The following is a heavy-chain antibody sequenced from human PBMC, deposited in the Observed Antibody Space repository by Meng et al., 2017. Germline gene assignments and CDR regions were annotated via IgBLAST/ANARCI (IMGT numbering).Heavy chain of an antibody. Sequence: QVQQVVASLLKRCESLSRTFGVYGWSLCGYYGSWISQTPGKGLEWIGEINHSGSTNYNPSLKSRVTISVDTSKNQFSLKLSSVTAADTAVYYCARVRYYYDSSGYYATSYYFDYWGQGTLVTVSS. CDR1: GWSLCGYY. CDR3: ARVRYYYDSSGYYATSYYFDY. J-gene: IGHJ4*02. D-gene: IGHD3-22*01. V-gene: IGHV4-34*01. CDR2: INHSGST.